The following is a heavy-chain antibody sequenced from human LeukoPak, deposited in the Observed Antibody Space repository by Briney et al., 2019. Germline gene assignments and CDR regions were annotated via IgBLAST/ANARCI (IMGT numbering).Heavy chain of an antibody. J-gene: IGHJ4*02. CDR1: GYTLTELS. V-gene: IGHV1-24*01. CDR2: FYPEDGET. Sequence: GASVNVSCKVSGYTLTELSMHWIRQPPGKGLEWMGGFYPEDGETIYAQKFQGRVTMAEDTSTDTAYMELSSLRSEDTAVYYCATGLHEFWSGYQSDYWGQGTLVTVSS. D-gene: IGHD3-3*01. CDR3: ATGLHEFWSGYQSDY.